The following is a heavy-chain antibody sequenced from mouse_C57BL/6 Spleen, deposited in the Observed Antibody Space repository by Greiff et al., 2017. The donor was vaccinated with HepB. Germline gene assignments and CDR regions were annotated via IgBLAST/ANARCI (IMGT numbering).Heavy chain of an antibody. Sequence: EVQRVESGPELVKPGDSVKISCKASGYSFTGYFMNWVMQSHGKSLEWIGRINPYNGDTFYNQKFKGKATLTVDKSSSTAHMELRSLTSEDSAVYYCARRRGGSSYDWYFDVWGTGTTVTVSS. CDR1: GYSFTGYF. D-gene: IGHD1-1*01. CDR3: ARRRGGSSYDWYFDV. J-gene: IGHJ1*03. CDR2: INPYNGDT. V-gene: IGHV1-20*01.